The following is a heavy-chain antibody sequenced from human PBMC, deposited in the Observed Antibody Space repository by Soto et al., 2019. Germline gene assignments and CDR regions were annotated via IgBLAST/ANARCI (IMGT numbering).Heavy chain of an antibody. CDR3: ARDLAAAGTLDY. D-gene: IGHD6-13*01. Sequence: ASVKVSCKASGYTFTSYGISWVRQAPGQGLEWVGWISAYNGNTNYAQKLQGRVTMTTDTSTSTAYMELRSLRSDDTAVYYCARDLAAAGTLDYWGQGTLVTVSS. J-gene: IGHJ4*02. CDR1: GYTFTSYG. V-gene: IGHV1-18*01. CDR2: ISAYNGNT.